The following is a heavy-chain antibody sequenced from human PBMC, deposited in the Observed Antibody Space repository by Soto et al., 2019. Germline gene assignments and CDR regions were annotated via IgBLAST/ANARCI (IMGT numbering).Heavy chain of an antibody. V-gene: IGHV1-46*03. CDR2: INPFDDST. D-gene: IGHD4-4*01. CDR3: AREEMPTVNNYYYYMDV. Sequence: QVQLVQSGAEVTKPGASVKVSCKASGYTFTSYYIHWVRQAPGQGLEWMGVINPFDDSTIYAQRFQGRVTMTSDTSTSTVFMEVSSLRSEDTAVYHCAREEMPTVNNYYYYMDVWGKGTTVTVSS. CDR1: GYTFTSYY. J-gene: IGHJ6*03.